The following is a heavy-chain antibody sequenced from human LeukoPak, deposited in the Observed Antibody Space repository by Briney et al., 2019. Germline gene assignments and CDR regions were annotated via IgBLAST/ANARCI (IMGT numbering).Heavy chain of an antibody. V-gene: IGHV3-30*18. CDR3: AKDGAMVRGVFITPSYFDY. CDR1: GFTFSSYG. D-gene: IGHD3-10*01. Sequence: GGSLRLSCAASGFTFSSYGMHWVRQAPGKGLEWVAVISYDGSNKYYADSVKGRFTISRDNSKNTLYLQMNSPRAEDTAVYYCAKDGAMVRGVFITPSYFDYWGQGTLVTVSS. J-gene: IGHJ4*02. CDR2: ISYDGSNK.